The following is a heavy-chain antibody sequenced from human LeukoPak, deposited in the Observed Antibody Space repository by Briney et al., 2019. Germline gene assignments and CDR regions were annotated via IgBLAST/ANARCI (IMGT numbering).Heavy chain of an antibody. CDR1: GGSFSGYY. V-gene: IGHV4-34*01. Sequence: SETLSLTCAVYGGSFSGYYWSWIRQPPGKGLEWIGEINHSGRTKYNPSTKSRVTISVDTSNNQFSLKLSSVTAADTAVYYCARGRDFDWLFETYYWGQGTLVTVSS. CDR3: ARGRDFDWLFETYY. J-gene: IGHJ4*02. D-gene: IGHD3-9*01. CDR2: INHSGRT.